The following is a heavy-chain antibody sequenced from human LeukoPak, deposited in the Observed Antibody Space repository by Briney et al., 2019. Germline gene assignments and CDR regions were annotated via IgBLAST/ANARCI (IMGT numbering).Heavy chain of an antibody. V-gene: IGHV4-59*01. Sequence: SETLSLTCTVSGGSISSYYWSWIRQPPGKGLEWIGYIYYRGSTNYNPSLKSRVTISVDTSKDQFSLKLTSVTAADTAVYYCAKANWYSSGWYDYWGQGTLVTVSS. CDR1: GGSISSYY. CDR2: IYYRGST. CDR3: AKANWYSSGWYDY. J-gene: IGHJ4*02. D-gene: IGHD6-19*01.